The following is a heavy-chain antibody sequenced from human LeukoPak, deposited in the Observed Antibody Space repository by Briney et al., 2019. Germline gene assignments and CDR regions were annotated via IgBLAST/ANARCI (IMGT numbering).Heavy chain of an antibody. CDR3: ARGRKALPY. V-gene: IGHV3-7*05. J-gene: IGHJ4*02. Sequence: QAGGSLRLSCAASGLTFSTYWMSWVRQGTGKGLEWVASIDEDGSEKHYVDSVKGRFTISRDNAKNSLYLQMNSLRAEDTAVYYCARGRKALPYWGQGTLVTVSS. CDR1: GLTFSTYW. CDR2: IDEDGSEK. D-gene: IGHD2-21*02.